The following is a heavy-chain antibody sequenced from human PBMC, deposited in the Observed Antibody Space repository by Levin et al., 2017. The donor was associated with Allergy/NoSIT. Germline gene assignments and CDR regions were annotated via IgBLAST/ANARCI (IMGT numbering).Heavy chain of an antibody. D-gene: IGHD6-25*01. J-gene: IGHJ4*02. CDR1: GFTFSDYY. Sequence: KAGGSLRLSCAASGFTFSDYYMSWIRQAPGKGLEWVSYISSSGSTIYYADSVKGRFTISRDNAKNSLYLQMNSLRAEDTAVYYCAVGGSPHQYSSARKFDYWGQGTLVTVSS. CDR2: ISSSGSTI. V-gene: IGHV3-11*01. CDR3: AVGGSPHQYSSARKFDY.